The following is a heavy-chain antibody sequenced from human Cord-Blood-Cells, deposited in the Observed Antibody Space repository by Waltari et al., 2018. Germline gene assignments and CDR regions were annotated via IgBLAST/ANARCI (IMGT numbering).Heavy chain of an antibody. CDR2: IYYSGST. V-gene: IGHV4-30-4*01. Sequence: QVQLQESGPGLVKPSQTLSLTCTVSGGSISSGDYYWSWIRQPPGKGLEWIGYIYYSGSTYYNPSLKSRVNISVDTSKNQVSLKLSAVTAADTAVYYCARGGLGAFDFDYWGQGTLVTVSS. D-gene: IGHD3-3*02. CDR1: GGSISSGDYY. CDR3: ARGGLGAFDFDY. J-gene: IGHJ4*02.